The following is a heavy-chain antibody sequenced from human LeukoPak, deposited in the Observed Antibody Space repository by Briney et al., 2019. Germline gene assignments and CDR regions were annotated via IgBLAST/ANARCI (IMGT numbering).Heavy chain of an antibody. D-gene: IGHD5-12*01. CDR1: GYTFTSYD. CDR2: MNPNSGNT. CDR3: ARTSHYVDIAATIPYGIYYFDY. J-gene: IGHJ4*02. V-gene: IGHV1-8*03. Sequence: ASVKVSCKASGYTFTSYDINWVRQATGQGLEWMGWMNPNSGNTAYAQKFQGRVTITRNTSISTAYMELRSLRSDDTAVYYCARTSHYVDIAATIPYGIYYFDYWGQGTLVTVSS.